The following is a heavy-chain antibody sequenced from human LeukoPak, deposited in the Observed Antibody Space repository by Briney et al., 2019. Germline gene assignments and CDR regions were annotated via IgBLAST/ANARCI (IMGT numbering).Heavy chain of an antibody. CDR1: GFTFSDYW. D-gene: IGHD6-6*01. Sequence: PGGSLRLSCTASGFTFSDYWMTWVPHAPGKGPEWVANIKQDGSQRYYVDSVRGRFTISRDNAKNSLFLQMNGLRAEDTAVYYCARRGGSSSRRSPIDYWGQGTLVTVSS. V-gene: IGHV3-7*01. CDR2: IKQDGSQR. CDR3: ARRGGSSSRRSPIDY. J-gene: IGHJ4*02.